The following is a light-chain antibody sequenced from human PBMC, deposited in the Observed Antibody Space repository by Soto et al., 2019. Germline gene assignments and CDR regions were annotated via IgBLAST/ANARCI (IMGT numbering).Light chain of an antibody. CDR3: QQYNNWSALT. V-gene: IGKV1-5*01. CDR2: DAS. J-gene: IGKJ4*01. Sequence: DIQMTQSPSTLSASVGDGVTITCRASQSISRWLAWYQQKPGKAPKLLIYDASSLESGVPSRFSGSGSGEGITLHISSPQPGDFGTYYCQQYNNWSALTFGGGTNVEI. CDR1: QSISRW.